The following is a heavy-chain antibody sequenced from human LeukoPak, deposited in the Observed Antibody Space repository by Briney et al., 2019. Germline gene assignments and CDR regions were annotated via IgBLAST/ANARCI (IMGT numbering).Heavy chain of an antibody. CDR3: AREAAAGFDY. D-gene: IGHD6-13*01. CDR1: GGSISSSNYY. Sequence: SETLSLTCTVSGGSISSSNYYWGWIRQPPGKGLEWIGTIYYSGNTYYNPSLKSRVTMSVDTSKSQFSLKLSSVTAADTAVYYCAREAAAGFDYWGQGTLVTVSS. V-gene: IGHV4-39*07. CDR2: IYYSGNT. J-gene: IGHJ4*02.